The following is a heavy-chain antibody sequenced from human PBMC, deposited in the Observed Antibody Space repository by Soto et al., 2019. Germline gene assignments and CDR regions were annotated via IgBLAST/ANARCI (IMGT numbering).Heavy chain of an antibody. CDR1: GFTFSSYG. V-gene: IGHV3-33*01. J-gene: IGHJ6*02. D-gene: IGHD6-13*01. CDR3: AREDGSSYDYYYYGMDV. CDR2: IWYDGSNK. Sequence: GGSLRLSCAASGFTFSSYGMHWVRQAPGKGLEWVAVIWYDGSNKYYADSVKGRFTISRDNSKNTLYLQMNSLRAEDTAVYYCAREDGSSYDYYYYGMDVWGQGTTVTVSS.